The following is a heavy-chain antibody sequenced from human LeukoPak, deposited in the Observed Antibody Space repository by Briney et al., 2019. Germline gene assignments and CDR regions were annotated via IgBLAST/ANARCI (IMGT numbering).Heavy chain of an antibody. J-gene: IGHJ4*02. CDR2: ISSSSSYI. CDR1: GFTFSSYS. CDR3: ARDQVEGTYYDILTGYYNAPPRGDY. Sequence: PGGSLRLSCAVSGFTFSSYSMNWVRQAPGKGLEWVSSISSSSSYIYYADSVKGRFTISRDNAKNSLYLQMNSLRAEDTAVYYCARDQVEGTYYDILTGYYNAPPRGDYWGQGTLVTVSS. V-gene: IGHV3-21*01. D-gene: IGHD3-9*01.